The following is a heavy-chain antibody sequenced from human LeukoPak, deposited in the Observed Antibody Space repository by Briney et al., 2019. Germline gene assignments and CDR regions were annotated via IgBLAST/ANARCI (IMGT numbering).Heavy chain of an antibody. D-gene: IGHD1-26*01. CDR2: ISASSATT. CDR3: ARDVYRGKGAFDI. CDR1: GFTFNNYA. J-gene: IGHJ3*02. Sequence: GGSLRLSCAASGFTFNNYAMNWVRQAPGKGLEWVSGISASSATTYYADSVKGRFTISRDNSKNTLYLQMNSLRAEDTAIYYCARDVYRGKGAFDIWGQGTMVTVSS. V-gene: IGHV3-23*01.